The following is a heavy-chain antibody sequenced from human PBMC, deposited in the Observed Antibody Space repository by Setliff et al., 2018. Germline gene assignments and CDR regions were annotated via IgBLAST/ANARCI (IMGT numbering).Heavy chain of an antibody. CDR3: ARENRYSSGWYSYYYGMDV. Sequence: SSETLSLTCSVSGYSISSGYYWGWIRQPPGKGLEWIGSIYHSGSTYYNPSLKSRVTISVDTSKNQFSLKLSSVTAADTAVYYCARENRYSSGWYSYYYGMDVWGQGTTVTVSS. J-gene: IGHJ6*02. CDR2: IYHSGST. V-gene: IGHV4-38-2*02. CDR1: GYSISSGYY. D-gene: IGHD6-19*01.